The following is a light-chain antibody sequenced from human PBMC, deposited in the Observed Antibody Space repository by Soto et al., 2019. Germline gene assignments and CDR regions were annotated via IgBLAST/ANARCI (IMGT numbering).Light chain of an antibody. CDR1: QSFRGL. CDR3: QQYNNWPPWT. Sequence: VLTQSPVTLSLSPGERATLSCRASQSFRGLLAWYQQKPGQAPRLLIYDAYNRATGIPPRFSGSGSGTDFTLTISSLQSEDFAVYYCQQYNNWPPWTFGQGTKVEIK. J-gene: IGKJ1*01. CDR2: DAY. V-gene: IGKV3-11*01.